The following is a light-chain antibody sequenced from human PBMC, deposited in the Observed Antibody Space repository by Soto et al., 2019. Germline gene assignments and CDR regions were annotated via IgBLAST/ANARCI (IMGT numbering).Light chain of an antibody. CDR2: GAS. Sequence: AIQMTQSPSSLSASVGDRVTITCGASQGIGTELGWYQLKPGKAPKLLVYGASTLQSGVLPRFSGSGSGTDFTLTISSLQPDDFATYYCLRDFSYPRTFGQGTKVEIK. J-gene: IGKJ1*01. V-gene: IGKV1-6*02. CDR3: LRDFSYPRT. CDR1: QGIGTE.